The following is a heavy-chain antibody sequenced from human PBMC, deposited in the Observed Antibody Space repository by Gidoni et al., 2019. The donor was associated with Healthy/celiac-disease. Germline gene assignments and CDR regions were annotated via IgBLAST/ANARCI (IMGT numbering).Heavy chain of an antibody. J-gene: IGHJ1*01. CDR3: ARGLYSSSWYSPSPGFQH. CDR2: INHSGST. D-gene: IGHD6-13*01. Sequence: QVQLQQWGAGLLKPSETLSLTCAVYGGSFSGYYWSWIRQPPGKGLEGIGEINHSGSTNYNPSLKIRVTISVDTSKNQFSLKLISVTAADTAVYYCARGLYSSSWYSPSPGFQHWGQGTLVTVSS. CDR1: GGSFSGYY. V-gene: IGHV4-34*01.